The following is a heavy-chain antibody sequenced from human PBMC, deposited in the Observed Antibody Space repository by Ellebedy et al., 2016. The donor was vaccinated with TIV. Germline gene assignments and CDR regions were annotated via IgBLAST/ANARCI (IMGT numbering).Heavy chain of an antibody. D-gene: IGHD2-2*01. J-gene: IGHJ4*02. CDR1: GGTFSSYA. CDR3: ARPRRPYCSSTSCPFDY. V-gene: IGHV1-69*13. CDR2: IIPIFGTA. Sequence: SVKVSCXASGGTFSSYAISWVRQAPGQGLEWMGGIIPIFGTANYAQKFQGRVTITADESTSTAYMELSSLRSEDTAVYYCARPRRPYCSSTSCPFDYWGQGTLVTVSS.